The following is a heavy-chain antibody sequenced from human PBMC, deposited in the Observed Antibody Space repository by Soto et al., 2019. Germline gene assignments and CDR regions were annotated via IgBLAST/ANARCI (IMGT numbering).Heavy chain of an antibody. V-gene: IGHV4-4*02. CDR2: ISHSGIT. CDR1: GGSITSANW. J-gene: IGHJ5*02. Sequence: SETLSLTCAVSGGSITSANWWTCVRQPPGGGVEWIGEISHSGITNYKASLKSRVTMSGDKTKNDVSLKLNSVTAADTAVYYCARVLRGWFDPWGQGTPVTVSS. CDR3: ARVLRGWFDP.